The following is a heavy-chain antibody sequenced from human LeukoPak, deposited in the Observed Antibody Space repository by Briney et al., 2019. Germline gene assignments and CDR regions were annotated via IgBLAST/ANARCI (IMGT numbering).Heavy chain of an antibody. J-gene: IGHJ4*02. V-gene: IGHV3-23*01. CDR2: ISASGGGT. Sequence: GGSLRLSCAASGFTFSSYAMTWVRQAPGKGLEWVSSISASGGGTYYADSVKGRFTISRDNSKNTLYLQMSSLRAEDTAVYYCAKDVVDIVVVVAASPHLDYWGQGTLVTVSS. D-gene: IGHD2-15*01. CDR3: AKDVVDIVVVVAASPHLDY. CDR1: GFTFSSYA.